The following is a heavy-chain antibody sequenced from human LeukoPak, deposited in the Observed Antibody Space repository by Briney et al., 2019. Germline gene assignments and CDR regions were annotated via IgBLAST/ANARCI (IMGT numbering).Heavy chain of an antibody. V-gene: IGHV3-21*01. J-gene: IGHJ3*02. CDR3: ARGDGYCSGGSCYSGSGGFDI. Sequence: GGSLRLSCAASGFTFSSYSMNWVRQAPGKGLEWVSSISSSSSYIYYADSVKGRFTISRDNAKNSLYLQMNSLRAEDTAVYYCARGDGYCSGGSCYSGSGGFDIWGQGTTVTVSS. D-gene: IGHD2-15*01. CDR2: ISSSSSYI. CDR1: GFTFSSYS.